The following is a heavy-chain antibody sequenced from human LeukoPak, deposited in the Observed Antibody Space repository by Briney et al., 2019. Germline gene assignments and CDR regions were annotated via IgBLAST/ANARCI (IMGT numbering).Heavy chain of an antibody. D-gene: IGHD3-3*01. CDR2: SYYSGST. CDR3: AKESRFLEWSADY. V-gene: IGHV4-30-4*08. CDR1: GGSISSGDYY. Sequence: PSQTLSLTCTVSGGSISSGDYYWSWIRQPPGKGLEWIGYSYYSGSTYYNPSLKSRVTISVDTSKNQFSLKLSSVTAADTAVYYCAKESRFLEWSADYWGQGTLVTVSS. J-gene: IGHJ4*02.